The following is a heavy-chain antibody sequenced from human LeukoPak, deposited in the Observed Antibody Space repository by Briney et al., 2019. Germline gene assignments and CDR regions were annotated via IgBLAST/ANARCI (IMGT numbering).Heavy chain of an antibody. V-gene: IGHV3-49*03. Sequence: GGSLRLSCTASGFTFADFTVSWFRQSPGQGLEWVGFIRSNVYGGTTEHAASVEARFTISRDDSNSIAYLQMNSLKTEDTAVYYCTRGSGRYVMVDWWGQGPLVTVSS. J-gene: IGHJ1*01. CDR2: IRSNVYGGTT. CDR1: GFTFADFT. D-gene: IGHD3-9*01. CDR3: TRGSGRYVMVDW.